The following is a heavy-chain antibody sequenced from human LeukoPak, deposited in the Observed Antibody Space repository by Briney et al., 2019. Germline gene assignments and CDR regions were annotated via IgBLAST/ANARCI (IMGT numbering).Heavy chain of an antibody. CDR2: KIPIYDTA. J-gene: IGHJ4*02. V-gene: IGHV1-69*05. Sequence: EASVKVSFKSSGGTFSSYAISWVRQARGQGLEWVGGKIPIYDTANYAQKFQGRVTITTDESTRRAYMELSSLRSEDTAVYYCARGKIIVGASSGFDYWGQGTLVTVSS. D-gene: IGHD1-26*01. CDR3: ARGKIIVGASSGFDY. CDR1: GGTFSSYA.